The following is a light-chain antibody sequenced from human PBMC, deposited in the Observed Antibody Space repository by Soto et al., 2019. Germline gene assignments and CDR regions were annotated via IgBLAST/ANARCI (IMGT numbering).Light chain of an antibody. CDR3: QQYDNYPLT. CDR2: DAS. Sequence: DIQMTQSPSTLSASVGDRVTISCRASQSVGSWLAWYQQKPGKAPKFLIYDASTLESGVPSRFSGSGSGTEFTLTISSLQPDDFATYYFQQYDNYPLTFGGGTKVEI. CDR1: QSVGSW. J-gene: IGKJ4*01. V-gene: IGKV1-5*01.